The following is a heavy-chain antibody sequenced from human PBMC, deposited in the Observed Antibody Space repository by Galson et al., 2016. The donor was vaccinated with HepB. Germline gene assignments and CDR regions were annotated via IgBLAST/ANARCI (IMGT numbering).Heavy chain of an antibody. D-gene: IGHD2-21*01. J-gene: IGHJ6*02. CDR2: IHGVGNI. V-gene: IGHV3-53*01. CDR1: GVTVTSMF. CDR3: AGEIGIANGIDV. Sequence: SLRLSCAVSGVTVTSMFMNWVRQAPGKGLEWVSVIHGVGNICYADSVRGRFTISRDNRENMVYLQMNSLRAEDTAVYYCAGEIGIANGIDVWGQGTTVTVS.